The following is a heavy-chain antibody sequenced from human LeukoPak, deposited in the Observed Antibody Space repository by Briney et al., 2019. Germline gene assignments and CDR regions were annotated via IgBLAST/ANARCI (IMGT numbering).Heavy chain of an antibody. Sequence: PSETLSLTCTVSGYSISSGYYWGWIRQPPGKGLEWIGSIYHSGSTYYNPSLKSRVTISVDTSKNQFSLKLSSVTAADTAVYYCARADNYGGDFDYWGQGTLVTVSS. J-gene: IGHJ4*02. V-gene: IGHV4-38-2*02. CDR1: GYSISSGYY. CDR3: ARADNYGGDFDY. D-gene: IGHD4-23*01. CDR2: IYHSGST.